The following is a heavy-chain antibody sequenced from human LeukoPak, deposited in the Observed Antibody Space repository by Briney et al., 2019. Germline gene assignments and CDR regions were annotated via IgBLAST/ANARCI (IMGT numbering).Heavy chain of an antibody. CDR1: GGSISSYY. V-gene: IGHV4-59*01. J-gene: IGHJ4*02. D-gene: IGHD3-22*01. CDR2: IYYSGST. Sequence: SETLSLTCTVSGGSISSYYWSWIRQPPGKGLEWIGYIYYSGSTNYNPSLKSRVTISVDTSKNQFSLKLSSVTAADTAVYYCARDYDSSGCAFDYWGQGTLVTVSS. CDR3: ARDYDSSGCAFDY.